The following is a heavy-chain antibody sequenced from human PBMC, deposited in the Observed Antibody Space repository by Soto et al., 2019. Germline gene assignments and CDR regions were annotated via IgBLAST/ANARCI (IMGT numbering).Heavy chain of an antibody. CDR1: GGTFSSYN. Sequence: QVQLVQSGAEVKKPGSSVKVSCKASGGTFSSYNISWVRQAPGQGLEWMGRIIPILGIANYAQKFQGRVTITADKSTSTAYMELSSLRSEDTAVYYCARRGSGWYFDLWGRGTLVTVSS. CDR3: ARRGSGWYFDL. J-gene: IGHJ2*01. CDR2: IIPILGIA. V-gene: IGHV1-69*02. D-gene: IGHD6-19*01.